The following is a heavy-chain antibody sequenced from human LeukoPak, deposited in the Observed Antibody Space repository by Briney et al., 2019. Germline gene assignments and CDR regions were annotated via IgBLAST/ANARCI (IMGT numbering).Heavy chain of an antibody. Sequence: ASVKVSCKASGYTFTGYYMHWVRQAPGQGLEWMGWINPNSGGTNYAQKFQGGVTMTRDTSISTAYMELSRLRSDDTAVYYCARDASSFGEFNFDYWGQGTLVTVSS. CDR2: INPNSGGT. D-gene: IGHD3-10*01. CDR1: GYTFTGYY. CDR3: ARDASSFGEFNFDY. J-gene: IGHJ4*02. V-gene: IGHV1-2*02.